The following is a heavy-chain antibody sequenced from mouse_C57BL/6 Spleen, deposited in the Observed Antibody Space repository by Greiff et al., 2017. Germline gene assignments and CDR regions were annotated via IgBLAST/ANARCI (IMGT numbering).Heavy chain of an antibody. Sequence: VQLKESVAELVRPGASVKLSCTASGFNIKNTYMPWVKQRPEQGLEGIGRIDPANGNTKYAPKFQGKATITADTSSNTAYLQLSSLTSEDTAIYYCARTGDYWGQGTSVTVSS. CDR3: ARTGDY. CDR1: GFNIKNTY. J-gene: IGHJ4*01. CDR2: IDPANGNT. V-gene: IGHV14-3*01.